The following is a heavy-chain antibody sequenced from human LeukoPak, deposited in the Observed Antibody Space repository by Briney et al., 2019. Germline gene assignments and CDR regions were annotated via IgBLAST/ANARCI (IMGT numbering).Heavy chain of an antibody. Sequence: PGGSLRLSCAASGFTFSSYGMHWVRQAPGKGLEWVAFIRYDGSNKYYADSVKGRFTISRDNSKNTLYLQMNSLRAEDTAVYYCANVDTAMVPKAGDDAFDIWGQGTMVTVSS. CDR3: ANVDTAMVPKAGDDAFDI. V-gene: IGHV3-30*02. CDR1: GFTFSSYG. D-gene: IGHD5-18*01. CDR2: IRYDGSNK. J-gene: IGHJ3*02.